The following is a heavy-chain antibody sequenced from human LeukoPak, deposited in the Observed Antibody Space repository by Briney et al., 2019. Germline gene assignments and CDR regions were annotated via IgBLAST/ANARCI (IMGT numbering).Heavy chain of an antibody. Sequence: GGSLRLSCAASGFTFDDYAMHRVRQAPGKGLEWVSGISWNSGSIGYADSVKGRFTISRDNAKNSLYLQMNSLRAEDTALYYCAKAPIAVAARFDYWGQGTLVTVSS. J-gene: IGHJ4*02. CDR2: ISWNSGSI. CDR1: GFTFDDYA. CDR3: AKAPIAVAARFDY. D-gene: IGHD6-19*01. V-gene: IGHV3-9*01.